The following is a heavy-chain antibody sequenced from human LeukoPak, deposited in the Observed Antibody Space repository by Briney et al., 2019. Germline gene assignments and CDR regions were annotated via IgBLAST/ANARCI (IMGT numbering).Heavy chain of an antibody. CDR1: GYTVTSYY. J-gene: IGHJ5*02. V-gene: IGHV1-69*13. CDR3: VTITMVRGVIGVPWFDP. CDR2: IIPIFGTA. Sequence: GASVKVSCKASGYTVTSYYMHWVRQAPGQGLEWMGGIIPIFGTANYAQKFQGRVTITADESTSTAYMELSSLRSEDTAVYYCVTITMVRGVIGVPWFDPWGQGTLVTVFS. D-gene: IGHD3-10*01.